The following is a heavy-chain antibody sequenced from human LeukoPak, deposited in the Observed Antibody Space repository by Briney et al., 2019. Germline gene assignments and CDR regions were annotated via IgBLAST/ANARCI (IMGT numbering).Heavy chain of an antibody. Sequence: SETLSLTCTVSGGSISSYYWGWIRQPPGKGLEWIGSIYYSGSTYYNPSLKSRVTISVDTSKNQFSLKLSSVTAADTAVYYCASTPYCSSTSCRFDYWGQGTLVTVSS. CDR1: GGSISSYY. CDR3: ASTPYCSSTSCRFDY. J-gene: IGHJ4*02. D-gene: IGHD2-2*01. V-gene: IGHV4-39*01. CDR2: IYYSGST.